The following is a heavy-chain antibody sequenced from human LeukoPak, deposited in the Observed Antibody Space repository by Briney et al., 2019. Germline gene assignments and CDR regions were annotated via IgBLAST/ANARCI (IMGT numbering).Heavy chain of an antibody. CDR3: ARSFDRPGIVGATYQH. CDR1: GGSLSSCSYY. V-gene: IGHV4-61*02. Sequence: SETLSLTCTVSGGSLSSCSYYWSWIRQPAGKGLEWIGRIYTSGSTNYNPSLKSRVTISVDTSKNQFSLKLSSVTAADTAVYYCARSFDRPGIVGATYQHWGQGTLVTVSS. D-gene: IGHD1-26*01. CDR2: IYTSGST. J-gene: IGHJ1*01.